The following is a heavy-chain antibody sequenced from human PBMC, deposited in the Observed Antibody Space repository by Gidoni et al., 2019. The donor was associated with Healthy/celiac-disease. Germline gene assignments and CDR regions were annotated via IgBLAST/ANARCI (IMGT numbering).Heavy chain of an antibody. D-gene: IGHD3-10*01. Sequence: EVQLVQSGAEVKKPGESLQISCKGSGYSFTSYWIGWVRQMPGKGLEWMGILYPGSSDTRYSPSFQGKVTISADKSISTAYLQWSSLKASDTAMYYCAREADITMVRGVIEGWFDPWGQGTLVTVSS. V-gene: IGHV5-51*03. CDR2: LYPGSSDT. J-gene: IGHJ5*02. CDR3: AREADITMVRGVIEGWFDP. CDR1: GYSFTSYW.